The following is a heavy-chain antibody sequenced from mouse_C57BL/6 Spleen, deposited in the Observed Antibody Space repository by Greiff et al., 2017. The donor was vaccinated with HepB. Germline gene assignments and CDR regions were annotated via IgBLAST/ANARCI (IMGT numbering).Heavy chain of an antibody. CDR3: ARHRGYYGSSDWYFDV. D-gene: IGHD1-1*01. J-gene: IGHJ1*03. CDR1: GFSLTSYG. Sequence: QVQLKQSGPGLVAPSQSLSITCTVSGFSLTSYGIHWVRQPPGKGLEWLVVIWSDGSTTYNSALKSRLSISKDNSKSQVFLKMNSLQTDDTAMYYCARHRGYYGSSDWYFDVWGTGTTVTVSS. V-gene: IGHV2-6-1*01. CDR2: IWSDGST.